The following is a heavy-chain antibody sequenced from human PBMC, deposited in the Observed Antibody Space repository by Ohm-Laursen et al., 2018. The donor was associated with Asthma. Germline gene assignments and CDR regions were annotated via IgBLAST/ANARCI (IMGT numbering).Heavy chain of an antibody. V-gene: IGHV3-23*01. CDR2: ISGSGGST. J-gene: IGHJ4*02. CDR1: AFSFSSFA. CDR3: ARDRADYSGSYPLDY. D-gene: IGHD1-26*01. Sequence: SLRLSCAASAFSFSSFAMSWVRQAPGKGLEWVSVISGSGGSTYYADSVKGRFTISRDNTKNTLYLQMNSLRVEDTAVYYCARDRADYSGSYPLDYWGPGTLVTVSS.